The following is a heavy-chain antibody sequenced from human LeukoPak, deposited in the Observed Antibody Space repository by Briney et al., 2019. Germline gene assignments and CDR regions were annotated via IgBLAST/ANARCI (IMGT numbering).Heavy chain of an antibody. D-gene: IGHD5-24*01. V-gene: IGHV3-7*03. CDR3: ARTRDGYKGGYYFDY. CDR2: IKQDGSEK. CDR1: GFTFSSYG. J-gene: IGHJ4*02. Sequence: PGGSLRLSCAASGFTFSSYGMHWVRQAPGKGLEWVANIKQDGSEKYYVDSVKGRFTISRDNAKNSLYLQMNSLRAEDTAVYYCARTRDGYKGGYYFDYWGQGTLVTVSS.